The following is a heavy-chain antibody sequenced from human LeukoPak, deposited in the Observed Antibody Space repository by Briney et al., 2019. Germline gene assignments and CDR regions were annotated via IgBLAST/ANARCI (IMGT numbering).Heavy chain of an antibody. CDR3: ARAFYCSSTSCYAYLDY. D-gene: IGHD2-2*01. CDR1: GFTFSSYW. CDR2: INTDGSST. J-gene: IGHJ4*02. Sequence: PGGSLRLSCAASGFTFSSYWMHWVRQAPGKGLVWVSRINTDGSSTSYADSVKGRFTISRDNAKNTLYLQMNSLRAEDTAVYYCARAFYCSSTSCYAYLDYWGQGTLVTVSS. V-gene: IGHV3-74*01.